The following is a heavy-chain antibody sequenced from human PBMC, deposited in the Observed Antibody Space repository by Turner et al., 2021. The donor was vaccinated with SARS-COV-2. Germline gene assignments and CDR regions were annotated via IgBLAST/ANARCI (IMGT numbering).Heavy chain of an antibody. Sequence: EVQLVETGGGLIQPGGSLRLSCAASGFTVSSNYMSWVRQAPGKGLEWFSVISDNSFSTYYADSVKGRFTISRDNSKNTLYLQMNSLRAEDTAVYYCAKGRWWFDPWGQGTLVTVSS. CDR2: ISDNSFST. J-gene: IGHJ5*02. V-gene: IGHV3-53*02. D-gene: IGHD2-15*01. CDR1: GFTVSSNY. CDR3: AKGRWWFDP.